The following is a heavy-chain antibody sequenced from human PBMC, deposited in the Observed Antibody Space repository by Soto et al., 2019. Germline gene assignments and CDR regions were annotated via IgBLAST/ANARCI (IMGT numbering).Heavy chain of an antibody. Sequence: SQTLSLTCAVYGGSFSGYYWSWIRQPPGKGLEWIGEINHSGSTNYNPSLKSRVTISVDTSKNQFSLKLSSVTAADTAVYYCARDSFRPGVYCSGGSCYPPWRYYYYGMDVWGQGTTVTVSS. CDR2: INHSGST. V-gene: IGHV4-34*01. CDR3: ARDSFRPGVYCSGGSCYPPWRYYYYGMDV. D-gene: IGHD2-15*01. J-gene: IGHJ6*02. CDR1: GGSFSGYY.